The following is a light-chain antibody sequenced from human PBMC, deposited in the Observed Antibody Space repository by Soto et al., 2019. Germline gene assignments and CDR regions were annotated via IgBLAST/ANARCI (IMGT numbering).Light chain of an antibody. CDR1: QSVSGW. Sequence: DIQMTQSPSALSASVGDTVTITCRASQSVSGWLAWYQQKPGKAPKLLIYDASSLESGVPSRFSGSGSGTEFTLTISSLQPDDFATYYCQQYNSYWTFGQGTKVEIK. CDR3: QQYNSYWT. V-gene: IGKV1-5*01. J-gene: IGKJ1*01. CDR2: DAS.